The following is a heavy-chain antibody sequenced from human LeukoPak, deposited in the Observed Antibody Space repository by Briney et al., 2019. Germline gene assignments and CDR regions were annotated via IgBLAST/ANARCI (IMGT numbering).Heavy chain of an antibody. CDR2: IKQDGSDK. Sequence: GRSLRLSCAASGFTFSSYWMSWVRQAPGKGLEWVANIKQDGSDKYYVDSVKGRFTISRDNAQNSLYLQMNSLRAEDTALYYCARKRPNYFDYWGQGTLVTVSS. CDR3: ARKRPNYFDY. V-gene: IGHV3-7*01. J-gene: IGHJ4*02. CDR1: GFTFSSYW.